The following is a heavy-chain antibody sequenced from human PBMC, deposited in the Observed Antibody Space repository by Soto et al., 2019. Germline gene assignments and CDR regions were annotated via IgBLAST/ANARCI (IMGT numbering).Heavy chain of an antibody. J-gene: IGHJ3*02. D-gene: IGHD3-22*01. CDR1: GFTLSRHT. V-gene: IGHV3-21*01. CDR3: VRDYYDTSGYPNTFDM. Sequence: EGSLRLSCAASGFTLSRHTMNWVRQALGKGLEWVSFIGSRTSDIYYADSVKGRFTISRDNAKNSLYLDLTRLRAEDTAVYFCVRDYYDTSGYPNTFDMWGQGTMVTVSS. CDR2: IGSRTSDI.